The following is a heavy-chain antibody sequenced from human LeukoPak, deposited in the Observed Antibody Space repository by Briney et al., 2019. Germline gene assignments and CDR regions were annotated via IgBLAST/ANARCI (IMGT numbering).Heavy chain of an antibody. D-gene: IGHD3-3*01. CDR1: GGSISSYY. J-gene: IGHJ6*03. CDR3: ARSSWSGYYLTYYYYYMDV. V-gene: IGHV4-59*12. CDR2: IYYSGST. Sequence: PSETLSLTCTVSGGSISSYYWSWIRQPPGKGLEWIGYIYYSGSTNYNPSLKSRVTISVDTSKNQFSLKLSSVTAADTAVYYCARSSWSGYYLTYYYYYMDVWGKGTTVTVSS.